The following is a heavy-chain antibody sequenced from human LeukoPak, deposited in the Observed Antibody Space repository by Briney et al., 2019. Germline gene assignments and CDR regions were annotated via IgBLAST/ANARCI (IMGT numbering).Heavy chain of an antibody. CDR1: GFTVSSNY. J-gene: IGHJ4*02. V-gene: IGHV3-53*01. CDR2: IYSGGST. Sequence: GGSLRLSCAASGFTVSSNYMSWVRQAPGKGLEWVSVIYSGGSTYYADSVKGRFTISRDNSKNTLYLQMNSLRAEDTAVYYCTTDDESHHWGRGQGTLVTVSS. D-gene: IGHD3-16*01. CDR3: TTDDESHHWG.